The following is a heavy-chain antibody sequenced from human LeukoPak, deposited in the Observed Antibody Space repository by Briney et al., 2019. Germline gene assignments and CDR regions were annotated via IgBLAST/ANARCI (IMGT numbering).Heavy chain of an antibody. Sequence: TSETLSLTCTVSGGSISSYYWSWIRQPAGKGREWIGRIYTSGSTNYNASRKSRVSMSVDTSKNQFSLKLSSVTAADTAVFYCARENSGCYREFAYWGQGTLVTVSS. CDR1: GGSISSYY. CDR2: IYTSGST. V-gene: IGHV4-4*07. J-gene: IGHJ4*02. D-gene: IGHD1-26*01. CDR3: ARENSGCYREFAY.